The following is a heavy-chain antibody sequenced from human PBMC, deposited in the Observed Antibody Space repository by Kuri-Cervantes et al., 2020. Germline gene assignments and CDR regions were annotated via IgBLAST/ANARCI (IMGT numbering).Heavy chain of an antibody. V-gene: IGHV3-30*03. D-gene: IGHD3-3*01. CDR2: ISYDASIK. Sequence: GESLKISCAASGFTFSSYSMNWVRQAPGKGLEWVAVISYDASIKYYADSVKGRFTISRDNSKNTVYLQMNSLRAEDTAVYYCARESGRNYDFWSGHHYYYYYMDVWGKGTTVTVSS. J-gene: IGHJ6*03. CDR1: GFTFSSYS. CDR3: ARESGRNYDFWSGHHYYYYYMDV.